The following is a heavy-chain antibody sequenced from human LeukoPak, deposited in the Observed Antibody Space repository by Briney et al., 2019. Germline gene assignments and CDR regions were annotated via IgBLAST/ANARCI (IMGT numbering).Heavy chain of an antibody. Sequence: GASVKVSCKASGYTFTSYDINWVRQATGQGLEWMGWMNPNNGNTGYAQKFQGRVTMTRNTSISTAYMELSSLRSDDTAVYYCARDMYPTYSTSPRHGLDIWGQGTMVTVSS. CDR1: GYTFTSYD. D-gene: IGHD6-6*01. J-gene: IGHJ3*02. CDR3: ARDMYPTYSTSPRHGLDI. V-gene: IGHV1-8*01. CDR2: MNPNNGNT.